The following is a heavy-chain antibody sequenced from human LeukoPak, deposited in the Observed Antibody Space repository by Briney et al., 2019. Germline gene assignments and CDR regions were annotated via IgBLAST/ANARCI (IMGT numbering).Heavy chain of an antibody. D-gene: IGHD3-3*01. CDR2: IYYSGST. Sequence: SETLSLTCTVSGGSISSYYWSWLRQPPGKGLEWLGYIYYSGSTNYNPSLKSRVTISVDTSKNQFSLKLSSVTAADTAVYYCARGGGYDFWSGYYFDYWGQGTLVTVSS. CDR1: GGSISSYY. J-gene: IGHJ4*02. CDR3: ARGGGYDFWSGYYFDY. V-gene: IGHV4-59*01.